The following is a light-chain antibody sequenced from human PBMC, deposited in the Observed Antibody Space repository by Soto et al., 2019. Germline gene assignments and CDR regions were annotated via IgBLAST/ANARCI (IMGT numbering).Light chain of an antibody. V-gene: IGKV3-15*01. CDR2: GAS. CDR1: QSVSID. Sequence: IVMTQSPATVPVSPGERVTLSCRASQSVSIDLAWYQQKPGQAPRLLIYGASTRATDIPPSFTGSGSGTEFTLTISSLQSEDIAVYYCQQYNNWPRTFGQGTKVDNK. CDR3: QQYNNWPRT. J-gene: IGKJ1*01.